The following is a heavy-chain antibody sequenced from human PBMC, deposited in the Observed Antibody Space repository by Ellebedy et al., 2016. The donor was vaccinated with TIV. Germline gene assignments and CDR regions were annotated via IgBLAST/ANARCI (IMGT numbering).Heavy chain of an antibody. CDR1: GYTFTSYG. D-gene: IGHD3-10*01. J-gene: IGHJ6*02. Sequence: ASVKVSXXASGYTFTSYGISWVRQAPGQGLEWMGWISAYNGNTNYAQKLQGRVTMTTDTSTSTAYMELRSLRSDDTAVYYCARDAPYGSGSYLRLYYYYGMDVWGQGTTVTVSS. V-gene: IGHV1-18*01. CDR3: ARDAPYGSGSYLRLYYYYGMDV. CDR2: ISAYNGNT.